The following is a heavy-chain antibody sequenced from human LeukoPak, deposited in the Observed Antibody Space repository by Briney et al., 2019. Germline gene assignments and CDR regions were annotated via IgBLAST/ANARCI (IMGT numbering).Heavy chain of an antibody. CDR3: AKEGGIVGDEN. D-gene: IGHD1-26*01. Sequence: GGSLRLSCAASGFTFSSYAMSWVRQAPGEGLEWVSAISGSGGRTYYADSVKGRLTISRDNSKNTLYLQMNSLRAEDTAVYYCAKEGGIVGDENWGQGTLVTVSS. V-gene: IGHV3-23*01. J-gene: IGHJ4*02. CDR2: ISGSGGRT. CDR1: GFTFSSYA.